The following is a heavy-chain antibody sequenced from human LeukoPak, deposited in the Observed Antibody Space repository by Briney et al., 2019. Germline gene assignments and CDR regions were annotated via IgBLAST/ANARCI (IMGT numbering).Heavy chain of an antibody. J-gene: IGHJ3*02. CDR1: GGSISSSSYY. Sequence: SETLSLTCTVSGGSISSSSYYWGWIRQPPGKGLEWIGSIYYSGSTNYNPSLKSRVTISVDTSNNQFSLKLRSVTAADTAVYYCARESYYDSSGYSHDAFDIWGQGTMVTVSS. V-gene: IGHV4-39*07. D-gene: IGHD3-22*01. CDR3: ARESYYDSSGYSHDAFDI. CDR2: IYYSGST.